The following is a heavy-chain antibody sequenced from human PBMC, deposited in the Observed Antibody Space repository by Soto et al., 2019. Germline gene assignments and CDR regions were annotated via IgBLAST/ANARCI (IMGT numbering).Heavy chain of an antibody. CDR3: ARGGGVGVAGSAAFDM. D-gene: IGHD3-3*01. CDR2: INPATGAA. V-gene: IGHV1-2*07. J-gene: IGHJ3*02. Sequence: QLHLVQSGAVVKKPGASVTVSCSASGYPVTAYYMHWVRQAPGRGLEWMGGINPATGAAKYTHTFPGRVTRTQDTSTSTVFMELSRLTSEDPAVFSSARGGGVGVAGSAAFDMWGQGTLVTVSS. CDR1: GYPVTAYY.